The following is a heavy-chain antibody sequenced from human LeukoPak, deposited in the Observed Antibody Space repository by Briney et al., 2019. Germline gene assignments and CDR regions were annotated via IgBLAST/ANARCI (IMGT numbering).Heavy chain of an antibody. CDR2: ITGSDDAT. CDR1: GFTFSSAA. Sequence: GGSLRLSCAASGFTFSSAAMTWVRQAPGKRLEWVSTITGSDDATYYADSVKGRFTISRDFSRNTVGLQMNSLRTEDTAIYYCAKGPQLYSGYHPDYWGQGTLVTVSS. V-gene: IGHV3-23*01. CDR3: AKGPQLYSGYHPDY. D-gene: IGHD1-14*01. J-gene: IGHJ4*02.